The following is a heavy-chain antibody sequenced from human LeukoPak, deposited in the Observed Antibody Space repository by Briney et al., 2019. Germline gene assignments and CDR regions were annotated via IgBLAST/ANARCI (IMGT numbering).Heavy chain of an antibody. CDR1: GFTFSDDW. J-gene: IGHJ6*03. CDR3: ARESSIFQVVARSYMDV. V-gene: IGHV3-72*01. CDR2: SRNKAESYKT. D-gene: IGHD3-3*01. Sequence: GGSRRISCAASGFTFSDDWMNWGREAPVSRPDWVGPSRNKAESYKTEYAASVKGRFTISRDDSKKSLFLHMNSLKTEDTAVYYCARESSIFQVVARSYMDVWGKGTTVTVSS.